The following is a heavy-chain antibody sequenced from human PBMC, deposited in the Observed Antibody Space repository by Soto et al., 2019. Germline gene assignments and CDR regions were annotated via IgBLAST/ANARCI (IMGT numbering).Heavy chain of an antibody. CDR1: GGTFSSYA. J-gene: IGHJ6*02. V-gene: IGHV1-69*01. Sequence: QVQLVQSGAEVKTPASSVKVSCKASGGTFSSYAISWVRQAPGQGLGWMGGIIPIFGTANYAQKSQGRVTITADESTSTAYMELSSLRSEDTAVYYCARGGYRGYYYGMDVWGQGTTVTVSS. CDR3: ARGGYRGYYYGMDV. D-gene: IGHD5-12*01. CDR2: IIPIFGTA.